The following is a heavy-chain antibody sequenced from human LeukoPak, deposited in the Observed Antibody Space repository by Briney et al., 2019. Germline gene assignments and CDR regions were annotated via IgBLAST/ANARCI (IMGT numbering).Heavy chain of an antibody. J-gene: IGHJ6*03. CDR1: GYKFTGYY. CDR3: ARDSAGLWTYNGGYYMDV. V-gene: IGHV1-2*02. CDR2: INPNSGGT. Sequence: ASVKVSCKASGYKFTGYYMHWVRQAPGQGLEWMGWINPNSGGTNYAQKFQGRVTMTRDTSITTAYMELSRLRSDDTAVYYCARDSAGLWTYNGGYYMDVWGKGTTVTVSS. D-gene: IGHD2-8*01.